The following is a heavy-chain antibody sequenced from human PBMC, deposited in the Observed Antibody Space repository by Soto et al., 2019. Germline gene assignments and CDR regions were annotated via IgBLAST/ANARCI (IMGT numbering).Heavy chain of an antibody. D-gene: IGHD3-10*01. CDR3: ARDLDGSGSYYTKY. CDR2: ISPYKGNT. Sequence: ASVKVSCKASGYTFSSIGISWVRQAPGQGLEWMGWISPYKGNTYYAQRLQGRVTMTTDTSTSTAYMELRSLRSDDTAVYFCARDLDGSGSYYTKYWGQGTLVTVSS. CDR1: GYTFSSIG. J-gene: IGHJ4*02. V-gene: IGHV1-18*01.